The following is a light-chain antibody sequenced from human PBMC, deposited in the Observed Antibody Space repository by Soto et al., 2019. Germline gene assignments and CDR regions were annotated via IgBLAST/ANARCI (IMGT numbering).Light chain of an antibody. J-gene: IGKJ4*01. CDR3: QQFNSWPLT. CDR2: DAS. Sequence: EIVLTQSPATLSVSPGERATLSCRASQSVSSNLVWYQQKPGQAPRRLIYDASTRATGIPARFSGSGSGTEFTLTITSLQSEDFAVYYCQQFNSWPLTFGGGTKVDIK. CDR1: QSVSSN. V-gene: IGKV3-15*01.